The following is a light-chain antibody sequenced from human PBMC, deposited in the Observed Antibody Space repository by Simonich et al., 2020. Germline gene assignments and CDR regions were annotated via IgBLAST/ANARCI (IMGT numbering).Light chain of an antibody. CDR3: SSYTSSSTLV. V-gene: IGLV2-14*01. Sequence: QSALTQPASVSGSPGQSITISCTGTSMDVGGYNYVSWYQKHPGKAHKLMIYDVSKRPSGVSNRFSGSKSGNTASLTISGLQAEDEADYYCSSYTSSSTLVFGGGTKLTVL. CDR2: DVS. CDR1: SMDVGGYNY. J-gene: IGLJ2*01.